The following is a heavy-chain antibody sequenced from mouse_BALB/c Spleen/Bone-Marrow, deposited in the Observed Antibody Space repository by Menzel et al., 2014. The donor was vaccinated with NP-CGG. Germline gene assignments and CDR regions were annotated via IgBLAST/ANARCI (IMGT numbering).Heavy chain of an antibody. V-gene: IGHV6-6*02. J-gene: IGHJ4*01. CDR3: TLTGTGAMDY. Sequence: EVMLVESGGGLVQPGGSMKLSCVASGFTFSSYWMSWVRQSPEKGLEWVAEIRLKSDNCATHYAESVKGKFTISRDDSKSRLYLQMNSLRAEDTGIYYCTLTGTGAMDYWGQGTSVTVSS. CDR2: IRLKSDNCAT. CDR1: GFTFSSYW. D-gene: IGHD4-1*01.